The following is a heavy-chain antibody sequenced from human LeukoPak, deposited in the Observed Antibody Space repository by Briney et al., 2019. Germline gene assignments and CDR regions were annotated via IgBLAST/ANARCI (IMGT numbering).Heavy chain of an antibody. CDR2: INPNSGGS. V-gene: IGHV1-2*02. CDR1: GYTFTGYY. Sequence: ASVKVSCKASGYTFTGYYMHWVRQAPGQGLEWMGWINPNSGGSNYAQKFQGRVTMTRDTSISTAYMEVSRLRSDVTAVYYCARMDGSGLDPDYWGQGTLVTVAS. CDR3: ARMDGSGLDPDY. D-gene: IGHD6-19*01. J-gene: IGHJ4*02.